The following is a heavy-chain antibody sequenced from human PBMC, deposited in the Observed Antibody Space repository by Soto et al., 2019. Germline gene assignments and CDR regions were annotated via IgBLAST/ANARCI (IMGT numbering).Heavy chain of an antibody. V-gene: IGHV4-59*08. J-gene: IGHJ4*01. Sequence: SETLSLTCSVSGSPISSYYWGWFRLPPGQGLEWVGYIYYTGTTSNNPSLTGRVTVSLDTSKKQFSLKLRSVTAADTAVYFCARLGGYYQAFDQWGQGALVTVSS. CDR1: GSPISSYY. D-gene: IGHD3-22*01. CDR2: IYYTGTT. CDR3: ARLGGYYQAFDQ.